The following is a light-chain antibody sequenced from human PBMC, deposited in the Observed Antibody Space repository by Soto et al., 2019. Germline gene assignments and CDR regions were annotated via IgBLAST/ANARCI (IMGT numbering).Light chain of an antibody. CDR1: QSVAAS. J-gene: IGKJ1*01. Sequence: IQMTQSPSTLSASLGDSVTITCRASQSVAASLAWYQQKQGEAPKLLIYDVSNLETGVPSRFSGSGSGTEGSLTIRSLQTDDCARYYCQQYYSASLTFGQGTKVDIK. CDR2: DVS. V-gene: IGKV1-5*01. CDR3: QQYYSASLT.